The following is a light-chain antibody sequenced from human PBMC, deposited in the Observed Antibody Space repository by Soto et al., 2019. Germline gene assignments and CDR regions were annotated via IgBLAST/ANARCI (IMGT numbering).Light chain of an antibody. Sequence: QSALTQPASVSGSPGQSITISCTGTSSDVGGYNYVSWYQHHPGKAPKLIIYDVTNRPSGVSNRFSGSKSGNTASLSISGLQAEDEAEYYCASYTSGSTLFGGGTKLTVL. CDR3: ASYTSGSTL. V-gene: IGLV2-14*03. J-gene: IGLJ2*01. CDR2: DVT. CDR1: SSDVGGYNY.